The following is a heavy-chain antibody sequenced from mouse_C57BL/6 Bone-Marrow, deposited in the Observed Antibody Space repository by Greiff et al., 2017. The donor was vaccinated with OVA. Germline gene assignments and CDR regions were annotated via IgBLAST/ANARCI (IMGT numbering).Heavy chain of an antibody. Sequence: VKVVESGAELARPGASVKLSCKASGYTFTSYGISWVKQRTGQGLEWIGEIYPRSGNTYYNEKFKGKATLTADKSSSTAYMELRSLTSEDSAVYFCAREVYGSSYFDYWGQGTTLTVSS. CDR2: IYPRSGNT. CDR1: GYTFTSYG. CDR3: AREVYGSSYFDY. D-gene: IGHD1-1*01. J-gene: IGHJ2*01. V-gene: IGHV1-81*01.